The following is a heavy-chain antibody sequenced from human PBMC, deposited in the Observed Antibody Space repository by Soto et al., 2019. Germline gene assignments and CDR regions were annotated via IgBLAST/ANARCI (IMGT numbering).Heavy chain of an antibody. Sequence: PGGSLRLSCTVSGFTFGDYAMNWFRQAPGKGLEWVGFIRSKAYGGTTEYAASVKGGFTISRDDSKSIAYLQMNSLKTEDTAVYYCTRDSNVPATNFYGMDVWGQGTTVTVSS. CDR3: TRDSNVPATNFYGMDV. CDR2: IRSKAYGGTT. CDR1: GFTFGDYA. J-gene: IGHJ6*02. V-gene: IGHV3-49*03. D-gene: IGHD2-15*01.